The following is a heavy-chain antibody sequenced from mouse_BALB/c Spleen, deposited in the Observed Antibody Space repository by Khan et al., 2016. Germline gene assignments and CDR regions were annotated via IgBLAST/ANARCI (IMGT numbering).Heavy chain of an antibody. CDR3: ARRFGTTGSFDY. CDR1: GYTFTSYW. J-gene: IGHJ2*01. CDR2: IYPGDGDT. D-gene: IGHD1-1*01. V-gene: IGHV1-87*01. Sequence: QVQLKESGAELARPGASVKLSCKASGYTFTSYWMQWVKQRPGQGLEWIGAIYPGDGDTRYTQKFKGKATLTADKSSSTAYMQLSSLASEDSAVYYCARRFGTTGSFDYWGQGTTLTVSS.